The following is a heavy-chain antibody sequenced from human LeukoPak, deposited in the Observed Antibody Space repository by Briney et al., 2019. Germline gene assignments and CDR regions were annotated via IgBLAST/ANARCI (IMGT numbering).Heavy chain of an antibody. CDR3: ARDLGYGALDP. V-gene: IGHV3-7*01. J-gene: IGHJ5*02. CDR1: GFTFSSYG. D-gene: IGHD4-17*01. CDR2: INPDGSQT. Sequence: PGGSLRLSCAASGFTFSSYGMHWVRQAPGKGLEWVALINPDGSQTNYVDSVKGRLTISRDNAENSLYLQMNSLRAEDTAVYYCARDLGYGALDPWGQGTLVTVSS.